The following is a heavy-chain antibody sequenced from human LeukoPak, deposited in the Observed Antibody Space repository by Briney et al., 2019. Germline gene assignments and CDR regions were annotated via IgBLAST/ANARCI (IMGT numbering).Heavy chain of an antibody. V-gene: IGHV4-59*01. CDR2: IYYSGST. J-gene: IGHJ3*02. CDR1: GGSISSYY. CDR3: ARDVVTAARFDAFDI. Sequence: ASETLSLTCTVSGGSISSYYWSWIRQPPGKGLEWIGYIYYSGSTNYNPSLKSRVTISVDTSKNQFSLKLSSVTAADTAVYYCARDVVTAARFDAFDIWGQGTMVTVSS. D-gene: IGHD2-21*02.